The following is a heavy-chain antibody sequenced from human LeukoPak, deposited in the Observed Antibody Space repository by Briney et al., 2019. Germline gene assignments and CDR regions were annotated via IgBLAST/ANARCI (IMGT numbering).Heavy chain of an antibody. CDR2: ISAYNGNT. J-gene: IGHJ4*02. CDR3: ARDLREYSSSSADY. D-gene: IGHD6-6*01. CDR1: GYTFTSYD. V-gene: IGHV1-18*01. Sequence: ASVKVSCKASGYTFTSYDISWVLQAPGQGLEWMGRISAYNGNTNYAQKLQGRVTMTTDTSTSTAYMELRSLRSDDTAVYYCARDLREYSSSSADYWGRGTLVTVSS.